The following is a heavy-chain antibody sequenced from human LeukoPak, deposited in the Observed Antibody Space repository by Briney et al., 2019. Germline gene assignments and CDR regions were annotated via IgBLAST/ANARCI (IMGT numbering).Heavy chain of an antibody. CDR3: AREAITIFGVVRTQTTYGPHRFDP. V-gene: IGHV1-69*05. D-gene: IGHD3-3*01. CDR2: IIPIFGTA. Sequence: SVKVSCKASGGTFSSHAISWVRQAPGQGLEWMGGIIPIFGTANYAQKFRGRVTMTRDMSTSTVYMELSSLRSEDTAVYYCAREAITIFGVVRTQTTYGPHRFDPWGQGTLVTVSS. J-gene: IGHJ5*02. CDR1: GGTFSSHA.